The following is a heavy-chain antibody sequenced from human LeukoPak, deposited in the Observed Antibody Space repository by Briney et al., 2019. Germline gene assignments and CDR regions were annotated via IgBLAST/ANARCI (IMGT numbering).Heavy chain of an antibody. Sequence: GGSLRLSCAVSGFTFSSYAMSWVRQAPGKGLEWVSAISGSGGSTFYADSVKGRFTISRDSSKSTLYLQMNSLRAEDTAVYYCAKAKSLVGTAPTRWFDPWGQGTLVTVSS. V-gene: IGHV3-23*01. D-gene: IGHD1-26*01. J-gene: IGHJ5*02. CDR2: ISGSGGST. CDR3: AKAKSLVGTAPTRWFDP. CDR1: GFTFSSYA.